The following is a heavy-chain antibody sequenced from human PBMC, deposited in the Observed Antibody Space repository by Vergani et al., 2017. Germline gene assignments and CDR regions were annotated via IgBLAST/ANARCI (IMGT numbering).Heavy chain of an antibody. V-gene: IGHV3-21*01. J-gene: IGHJ4*02. CDR3: VKDLNIVGANGGVDY. D-gene: IGHD1-26*01. CDR2: ISSSSSYI. Sequence: EVQLVESGGGLVKPGGSLRLSCAASGFTFSSYSMNWVRQAPGKGLEWVSSISSSSSYIYYADSVKGRFTISRDNAKNSLYLQMNSLRAEDTAVYYCVKDLNIVGANGGVDYWGQGTLVTVSS. CDR1: GFTFSSYS.